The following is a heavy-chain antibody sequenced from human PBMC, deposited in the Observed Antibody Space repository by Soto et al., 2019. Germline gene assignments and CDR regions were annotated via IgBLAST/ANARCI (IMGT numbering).Heavy chain of an antibody. V-gene: IGHV1-69*13. CDR1: GGTFISYS. CDR3: ARGTKLLALGAYFDY. J-gene: IGHJ4*02. Sequence: SVKVSSKTSGGTFISYSISWVRQAPGQGLEWMGGIIPIFGTANYAQKFQGRVTITADESTSTAYMELSSLRSEDTAVYYCARGTKLLALGAYFDYWGQGTLVTVS. CDR2: IIPIFGTA. D-gene: IGHD2-15*01.